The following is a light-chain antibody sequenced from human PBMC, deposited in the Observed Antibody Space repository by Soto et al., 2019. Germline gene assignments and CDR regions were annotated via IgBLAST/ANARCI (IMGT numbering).Light chain of an antibody. Sequence: QSLLTQPPSASGSPGQSVTISCTGTSSDVGGYDYVSWYQQHPGKAPKLMIYEVSKRPSGVPDRFSGSKSGNTASLTVSGLQAEDEADYYFSSYAGSNNFYVFGTRTKVTVL. CDR1: SSDVGGYDY. CDR2: EVS. J-gene: IGLJ1*01. V-gene: IGLV2-8*01. CDR3: SSYAGSNNFYV.